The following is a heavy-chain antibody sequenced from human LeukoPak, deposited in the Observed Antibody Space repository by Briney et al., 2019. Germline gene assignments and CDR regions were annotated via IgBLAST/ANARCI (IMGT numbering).Heavy chain of an antibody. CDR3: ARTCIAARRSLGGYFDL. J-gene: IGHJ2*01. Sequence: GASVKVSCKASGGTFSSYAISWVRQAPGQGLEWMGGIIPIFGTANYAQKFQGRVTITADESTSTAYMELSSLRSEDTAVYYCARTCIAARRSLGGYFDLWGRGTLVTVSS. D-gene: IGHD6-6*01. CDR2: IIPIFGTA. V-gene: IGHV1-69*13. CDR1: GGTFSSYA.